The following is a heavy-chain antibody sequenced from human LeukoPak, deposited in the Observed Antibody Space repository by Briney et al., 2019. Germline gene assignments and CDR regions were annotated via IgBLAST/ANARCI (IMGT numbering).Heavy chain of an antibody. CDR2: IKQGGSKK. V-gene: IGHV3-7*04. J-gene: IGHJ4*02. CDR1: RFPFSSYW. D-gene: IGHD5-24*01. CDR3: TRVGYIDEGIDC. Sequence: PGGSLRLSCVASRFPFSSYWMTWVRQAPGKGLEWVANIKQGGSKKSYVDSVKGRFTISRDNAKNSLYLQMNSLRAEDTAIYYCTRVGYIDEGIDCWGQGTLVTVSS.